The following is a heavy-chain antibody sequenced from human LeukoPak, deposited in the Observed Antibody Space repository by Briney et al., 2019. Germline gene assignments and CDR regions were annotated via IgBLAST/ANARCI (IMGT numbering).Heavy chain of an antibody. D-gene: IGHD2-15*01. V-gene: IGHV4-4*07. J-gene: IGHJ5*02. CDR3: ARGVGGYCSGGSCYSGPNWFDP. CDR1: GGSISSYY. CDR2: IYTSGST. Sequence: SETLSLTCTVSGGSISSYYWSLIRQPAGKGLEWIGRIYTSGSTNYNPSLKRRITISIDTSKNQFSLKLNSVTAADTAVYYCARGVGGYCSGGSCYSGPNWFDPWGQGTLVTVSS.